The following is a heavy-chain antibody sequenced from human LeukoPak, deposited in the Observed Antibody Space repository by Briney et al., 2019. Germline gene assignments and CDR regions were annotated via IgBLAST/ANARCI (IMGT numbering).Heavy chain of an antibody. Sequence: SETLSLTCTVSGGSISSYYWSWIRQPPGKGLEWIGYIYYSGSTNYNPSLKSRVTISVDTSKNQFSLKLSSVTAADTAVYYCARLSTIFGVVVFDYWGQGTLVTVSS. CDR3: ARLSTIFGVVVFDY. J-gene: IGHJ4*02. CDR1: GGSISSYY. D-gene: IGHD3-3*01. CDR2: IYYSGST. V-gene: IGHV4-59*01.